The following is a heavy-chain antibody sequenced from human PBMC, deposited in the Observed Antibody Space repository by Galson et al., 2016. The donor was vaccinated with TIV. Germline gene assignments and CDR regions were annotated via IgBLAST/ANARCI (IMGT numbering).Heavy chain of an antibody. CDR2: IIPLFDIT. Sequence: SVKVSCKVSGDTFSSYTISWVRQAPGQGLEWVGRIIPLFDITNYAQKFQGRVTIIADKSTTTVYLELSSLSFDHTAVYYCSRHRDESFQVWGQGALVTVSS. V-gene: IGHV1-69*02. CDR1: GDTFSSYT. CDR3: SRHRDESFQV. D-gene: IGHD2-21*01. J-gene: IGHJ1*01.